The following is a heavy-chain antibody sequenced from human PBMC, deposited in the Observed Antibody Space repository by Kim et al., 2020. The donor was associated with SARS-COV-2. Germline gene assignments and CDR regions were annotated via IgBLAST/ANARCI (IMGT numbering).Heavy chain of an antibody. Sequence: GGSLRLSCAASGFTFSSYAMSWVRQAPGKGLEWVSAISGSGGSTYYADSVKGRFTISRDNSKKTLYLQMNSLRAEDTAVYYCAIQTPAGGWYYYYYYGMVGWGQGTTVTVSS. CDR2: ISGSGGST. D-gene: IGHD6-19*01. V-gene: IGHV3-23*01. CDR3: AIQTPAGGWYYYYYYGMVG. CDR1: GFTFSSYA. J-gene: IGHJ6*01.